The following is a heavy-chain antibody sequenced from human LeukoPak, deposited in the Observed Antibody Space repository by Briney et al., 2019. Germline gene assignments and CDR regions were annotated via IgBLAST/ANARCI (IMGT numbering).Heavy chain of an antibody. D-gene: IGHD6-13*01. Sequence: ASVKVSCKASGYTFTSYGISWVPQAPGQGLEWMGWISAYNGNTNYAQKLQGRVTMTTDTSTSTAYMELRSLRSDDTAVYYCARWGASIAEAYWYFDLWGRGTLVTVSS. CDR3: ARWGASIAEAYWYFDL. CDR1: GYTFTSYG. J-gene: IGHJ2*01. CDR2: ISAYNGNT. V-gene: IGHV1-18*01.